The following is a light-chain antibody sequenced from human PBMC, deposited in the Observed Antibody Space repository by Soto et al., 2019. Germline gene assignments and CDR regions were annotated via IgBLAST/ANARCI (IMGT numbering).Light chain of an antibody. V-gene: IGKV1-39*01. J-gene: IGKJ5*01. CDR3: QQILTMPIT. CDR1: QSINNY. Sequence: DIQMTQSPASLSVSVWDRVTITCRASQSINNYLNWYLQRPGQAPKLLIRSASTLQRGVPSRFSGSGSRTEFTLTIADLQPDDFGTYYCQQILTMPITFGHGTRLDIK. CDR2: SAS.